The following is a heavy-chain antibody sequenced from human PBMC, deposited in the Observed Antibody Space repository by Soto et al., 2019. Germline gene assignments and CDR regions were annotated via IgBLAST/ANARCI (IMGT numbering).Heavy chain of an antibody. D-gene: IGHD3-3*01. J-gene: IGHJ5*02. CDR2: IIPIFGTA. CDR3: AKFWSGYYNWFDP. CDR1: GGTFSSYA. V-gene: IGHV1-69*06. Sequence: SVKVSCKASGGTFSSYAISWVRQAPGQGLEWMGGIIPIFGTANYAQKFQGRVTITADKSTSTAYMELSSLRSEDTAVYCCAKFWSGYYNWFDPWGQGTLVTVSS.